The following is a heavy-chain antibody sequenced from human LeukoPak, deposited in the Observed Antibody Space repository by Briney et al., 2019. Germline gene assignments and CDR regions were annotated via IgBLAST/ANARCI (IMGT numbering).Heavy chain of an antibody. J-gene: IGHJ4*02. CDR2: ISTGTGYI. CDR1: GFTFSSYG. Sequence: GGSLRLSCAASGFTFSSYGMHWVRQAPGKGLEWVSSISTGTGYINYADSLKGRFTISSDNAKNSVYLQMNSLRAEDTAVYYCARDFGNSGDYWGQGTLVTVST. V-gene: IGHV3-21*01. CDR3: ARDFGNSGDY. D-gene: IGHD4-23*01.